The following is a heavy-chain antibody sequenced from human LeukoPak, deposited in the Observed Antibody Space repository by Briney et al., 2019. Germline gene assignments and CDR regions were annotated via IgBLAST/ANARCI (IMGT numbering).Heavy chain of an antibody. CDR1: GGTFSSYA. V-gene: IGHV1-69*06. CDR2: IIPIFGTA. D-gene: IGHD6-13*01. Sequence: GASVKVSCKASGGTFSSYAISWVRQAPGQGLGWMGGIIPIFGTANYAQKFQGRVTITADKSTSTAYMELSSLRSEDTAVYYCARGVGQLVPLGQYFDYWGQGTLVTVSS. CDR3: ARGVGQLVPLGQYFDY. J-gene: IGHJ4*02.